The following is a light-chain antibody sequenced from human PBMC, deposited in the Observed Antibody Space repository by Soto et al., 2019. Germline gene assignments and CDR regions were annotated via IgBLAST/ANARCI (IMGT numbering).Light chain of an antibody. Sequence: QSVLTQPRSVSGSPGQSVTISCTGTISDVGGYNYVSWYQQHPGKAPKLMISDVSKRPSGVPDRFSGAKSGNTASLTISGLQAEDEADYYCCSYAGIYTWVFGGGTKVTVL. CDR3: CSYAGIYTWV. V-gene: IGLV2-11*01. CDR2: DVS. J-gene: IGLJ3*02. CDR1: ISDVGGYNY.